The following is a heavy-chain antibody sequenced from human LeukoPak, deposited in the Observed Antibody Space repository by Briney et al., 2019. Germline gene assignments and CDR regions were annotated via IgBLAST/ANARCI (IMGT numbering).Heavy chain of an antibody. D-gene: IGHD6-13*01. CDR2: ISGSGGST. V-gene: IGHV3-23*01. CDR3: AKERYSSSWLNNWFDP. CDR1: GFTFSSYA. J-gene: IGHJ5*02. Sequence: GGSLRLSCAASGFTFSSYAMSWVRQAPGKGLEWVSAISGSGGSTYYADSVKGRFTISRDNSKNTLYLQMNSPRAEDTAVYYCAKERYSSSWLNNWFDPWGQGTLVTVSS.